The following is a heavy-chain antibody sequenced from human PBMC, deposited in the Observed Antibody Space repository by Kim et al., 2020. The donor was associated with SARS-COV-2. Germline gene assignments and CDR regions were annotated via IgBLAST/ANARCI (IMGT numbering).Heavy chain of an antibody. D-gene: IGHD4-4*01. CDR3: ARGHPTVNPYYYYGMDV. V-gene: IGHV1-69*04. Sequence: SVKVSCKASGGTFSSYAISWVRQAPGQGLEWMGRIIPILGIANYAQKFQGRVTITADKSTSTAYMELSSLRSEDTAVYYCARGHPTVNPYYYYGMDVWGQGTTVTVSS. CDR1: GGTFSSYA. J-gene: IGHJ6*02. CDR2: IIPILGIA.